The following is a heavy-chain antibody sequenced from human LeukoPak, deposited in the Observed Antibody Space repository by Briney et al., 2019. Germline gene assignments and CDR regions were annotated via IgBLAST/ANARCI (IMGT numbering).Heavy chain of an antibody. CDR2: INPNSGGT. V-gene: IGHV1-2*02. CDR3: ATAGRIFGVVTHLWRYFDY. Sequence: GASVKVSCKASGYTFTGYYMHWVRQAPGQGLEWMGWINPNSGGTNYAQKFQGRVTMTRDTSISTAYMELSSLRSEDTAVYYCATAGRIFGVVTHLWRYFDYWGQGTLVTVSS. CDR1: GYTFTGYY. D-gene: IGHD3-3*01. J-gene: IGHJ4*02.